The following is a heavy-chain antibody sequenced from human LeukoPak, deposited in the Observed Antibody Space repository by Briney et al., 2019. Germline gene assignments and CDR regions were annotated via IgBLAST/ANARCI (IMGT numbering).Heavy chain of an antibody. CDR2: IIPIFGTA. Sequence: SVKVSCKASGGTFSSYAISWVRQAPGQGLEWMGGIIPIFGTANYAQKFQGRVTITTDESTSTAYMELSSLRSEDTAVYYCARATTNPIARYQSYYFDYWGQGTLVTVSS. CDR1: GGTFSSYA. J-gene: IGHJ4*02. V-gene: IGHV1-69*05. CDR3: ARATTNPIARYQSYYFDY. D-gene: IGHD1-26*01.